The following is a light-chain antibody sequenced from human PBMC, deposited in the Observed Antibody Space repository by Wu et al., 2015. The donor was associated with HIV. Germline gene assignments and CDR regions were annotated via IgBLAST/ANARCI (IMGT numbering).Light chain of an antibody. V-gene: IGKV3-11*01. J-gene: IGKJ4*01. CDR2: DAS. CDR3: QQRSNWPFLT. CDR1: QSVSSY. Sequence: EIVLTQSPATLSLSPGERATLSCRASQSVSSYLAWYQQKPGQAPRLLIYDASNRATGIPARFSGSGSGTDFTLTISSLEPEDFAVYYCQQRSNWPFLTFGGGTKVE.